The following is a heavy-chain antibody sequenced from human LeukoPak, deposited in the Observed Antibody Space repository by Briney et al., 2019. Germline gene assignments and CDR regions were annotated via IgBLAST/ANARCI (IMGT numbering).Heavy chain of an antibody. Sequence: ASVKVSCKASGYTFTGYYMHWVRQAPGRGLEWMGWINPNSGGTNYAQKFQGWVTMTRDTSISTAYMELSRLRSDDTAVYYCARAKDSRGFDYFDYWGQGTLVTVSS. CDR2: INPNSGGT. V-gene: IGHV1-2*04. D-gene: IGHD3-22*01. CDR3: ARAKDSRGFDYFDY. CDR1: GYTFTGYY. J-gene: IGHJ4*02.